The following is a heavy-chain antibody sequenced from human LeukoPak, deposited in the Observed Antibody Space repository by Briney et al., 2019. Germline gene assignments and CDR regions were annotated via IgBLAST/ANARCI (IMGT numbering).Heavy chain of an antibody. V-gene: IGHV4-34*01. J-gene: IGHJ4*02. CDR1: SGSFSRYQ. D-gene: IGHD6-13*01. CDR3: ARGAESSSWSLDY. CDR2: ISHRGTT. Sequence: SETLSLTCAVYSGSFSRYQWNWIRQPPGKGLEWIGEISHRGTTNYNPSLKSRVTMSVDTSKNQFSLKLSSVTAADTAVYYCARGAESSSWSLDYWGQGTLVTVSS.